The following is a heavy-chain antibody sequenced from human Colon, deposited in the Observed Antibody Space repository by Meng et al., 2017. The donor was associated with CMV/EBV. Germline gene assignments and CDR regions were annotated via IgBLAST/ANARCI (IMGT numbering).Heavy chain of an antibody. CDR1: GYSFSGYY. CDR2: LNPKSGGI. CDR3: ARGGKASKASSSSMTAQLSGYYGMDV. D-gene: IGHD6-6*01. V-gene: IGHV1-2*02. Sequence: ASVKVSCKASGYSFSGYYIHWVRQAPGPGLEWMGSLNPKSGGIKYAQKFQGRVTMTRDTSTSTVYMELSSLRSEDTAVYYCARGGKASKASSSSMTAQLSGYYGMDVWGQGTTVTVSS. J-gene: IGHJ6*02.